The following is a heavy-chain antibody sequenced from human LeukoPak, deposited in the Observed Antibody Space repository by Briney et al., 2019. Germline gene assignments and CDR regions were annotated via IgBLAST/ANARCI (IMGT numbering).Heavy chain of an antibody. V-gene: IGHV1-2*02. Sequence: ASVKVSCKASGYTFTGYYMHWVRQAPGQGLEWMGWINPNSGGTNYAQKFQGRVTMTRDTSISPAYMELSRLRSDDTAVYYCARVPVSYYGMDVWGQGTTVTVSS. J-gene: IGHJ6*02. CDR2: INPNSGGT. CDR1: GYTFTGYY. D-gene: IGHD1-14*01. CDR3: ARVPVSYYGMDV.